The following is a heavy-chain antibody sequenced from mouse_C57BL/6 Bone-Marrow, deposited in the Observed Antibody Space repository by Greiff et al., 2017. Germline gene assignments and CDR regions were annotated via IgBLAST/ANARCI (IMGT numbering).Heavy chain of an antibody. D-gene: IGHD1-1*01. CDR1: GYTFTSSG. Sequence: VQLQESGAELARPGASVKLSCKASGYTFTSSGISWVKQRTGQGLEWIGEIYPRSGNTYYNEKFKGKATLTADKSSSTAYMELRSLTSEDSAVYFCARQYYGSHDYWGQGTTLTVSS. CDR2: IYPRSGNT. CDR3: ARQYYGSHDY. J-gene: IGHJ2*01. V-gene: IGHV1-81*01.